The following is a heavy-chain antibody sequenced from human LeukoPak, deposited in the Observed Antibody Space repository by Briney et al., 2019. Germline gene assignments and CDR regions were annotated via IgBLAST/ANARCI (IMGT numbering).Heavy chain of an antibody. D-gene: IGHD2-2*01. CDR2: INQRGST. CDR1: GGSFSVHY. J-gene: IGHJ4*02. V-gene: IGHV4-34*01. CDR3: ARDHYNDSCFNY. Sequence: SETLSLTCAGSGGSFSVHYWSWVRQPPGKGLEGIGEINQRGSTTYNPSLKTRVTASVHTSKHQFSLKFSSVTAADTAVYYCARDHYNDSCFNYWGQGTLVTVSS.